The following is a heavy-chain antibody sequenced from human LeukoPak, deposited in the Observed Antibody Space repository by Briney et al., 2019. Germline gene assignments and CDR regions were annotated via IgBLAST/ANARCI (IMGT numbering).Heavy chain of an antibody. V-gene: IGHV1-8*03. D-gene: IGHD6-13*01. CDR2: MNPNSGNT. CDR1: GYTFTSYD. Sequence: ASVKVSCKASGYTFTSYDINWVRQATGQGLEWMGWMNPNSGNTGYAQKFQGRVTITRNTSISTAYMELSSLRSEDTAVYYCARASMGIAAAGFDYWGQGTLVTVSS. J-gene: IGHJ4*02. CDR3: ARASMGIAAAGFDY.